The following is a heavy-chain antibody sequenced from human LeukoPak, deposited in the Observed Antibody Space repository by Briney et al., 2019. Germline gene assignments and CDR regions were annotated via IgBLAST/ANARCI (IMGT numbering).Heavy chain of an antibody. CDR2: IKQDGSEK. D-gene: IGHD3-3*01. CDR1: GFTFSSYW. CDR3: ARVDSDDFWRGYYIGNWFDP. V-gene: IGHV3-7*01. J-gene: IGHJ5*02. Sequence: GGSLRLSCAASGFTFSSYWMSWARQAPGKGLEWVANIKQDGSEKYYLDSVKGRFTISRDNAKNSLYLQMNSLRAEDTAVYYCARVDSDDFWRGYYIGNWFDPWGRGTLVTVSS.